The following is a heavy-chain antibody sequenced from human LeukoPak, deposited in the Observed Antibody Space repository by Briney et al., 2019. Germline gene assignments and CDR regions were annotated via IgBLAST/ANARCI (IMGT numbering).Heavy chain of an antibody. J-gene: IGHJ4*02. CDR1: GFTVSSSY. CDR2: IYSGGST. V-gene: IGHV3-53*01. Sequence: GGSLRLSCAASGFTVSSSYMSWVRQAPGKGLEWVSVIYSGGSTYYADSVKGRFTISRDNSKNTLYLQMNSLRAEDTAVYYCARARKYSGWDVYYFDYWGQGTLVTVSS. D-gene: IGHD6-19*01. CDR3: ARARKYSGWDVYYFDY.